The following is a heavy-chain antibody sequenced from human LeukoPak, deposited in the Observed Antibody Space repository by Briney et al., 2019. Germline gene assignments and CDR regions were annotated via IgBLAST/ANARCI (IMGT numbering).Heavy chain of an antibody. CDR2: INHSGST. CDR1: GGSFSGYY. Sequence: PSETLSLTCAVYGGSFSGYYWSWIRQPPGKGLEWIGEINHSGSTNYNPSLKSRVTISVDTSKNQFSLKLSSVTAADTAVYYCARGRAYYYDSSRYLIDYWGQGTLVTVSS. J-gene: IGHJ4*02. D-gene: IGHD3-22*01. CDR3: ARGRAYYYDSSRYLIDY. V-gene: IGHV4-34*01.